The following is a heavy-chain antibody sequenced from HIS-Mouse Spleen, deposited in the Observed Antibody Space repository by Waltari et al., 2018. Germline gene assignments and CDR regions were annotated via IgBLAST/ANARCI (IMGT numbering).Heavy chain of an antibody. V-gene: IGHV4-39*07. CDR2: IYYSGST. CDR3: AREVDFGVAYYFDY. J-gene: IGHJ4*02. D-gene: IGHD3-3*01. CDR1: GGSISSSSYY. Sequence: QLQLQESGPGLVKPSETLSLTCTVPGGSISSSSYYWGWIRQPPGKGLEWIGSIYYSGSTYYNPSLKSRVTISVDTSKNQFSLKLSSVTAADTAVYYCAREVDFGVAYYFDYWGQGTLVTVSS.